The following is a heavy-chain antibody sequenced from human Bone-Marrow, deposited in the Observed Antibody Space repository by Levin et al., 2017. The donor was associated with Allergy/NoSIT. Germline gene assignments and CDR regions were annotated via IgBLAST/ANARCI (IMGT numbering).Heavy chain of an antibody. J-gene: IGHJ6*02. CDR3: AKSNYYDSSGYSYGMDV. CDR2: ISYDGSNK. CDR1: GFTFSSYG. D-gene: IGHD3-22*01. Sequence: PGGSLRLSCAASGFTFSSYGMHWVRQAPGKGLEWVAVISYDGSNKYYADSVKGRFTISRDNSKNTLYLQMNSLRAEDTAVYYCAKSNYYDSSGYSYGMDVWGQGTTVTVSS. V-gene: IGHV3-30*18.